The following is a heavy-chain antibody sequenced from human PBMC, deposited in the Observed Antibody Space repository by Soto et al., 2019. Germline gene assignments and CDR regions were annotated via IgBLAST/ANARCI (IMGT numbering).Heavy chain of an antibody. J-gene: IGHJ4*02. D-gene: IGHD2-21*02. Sequence: GGSLRLSCAASGFNVNSDYMDWVRQTPGKGLEWVASIYSGETTYYADSVRGRFTISSDKSKNTLYFQLSSLRIEDTAVYYCTRDGRGLGRLSLFEYWGQGVLVTVSS. CDR3: TRDGRGLGRLSLFEY. CDR2: IYSGETT. CDR1: GFNVNSDY. V-gene: IGHV3-53*01.